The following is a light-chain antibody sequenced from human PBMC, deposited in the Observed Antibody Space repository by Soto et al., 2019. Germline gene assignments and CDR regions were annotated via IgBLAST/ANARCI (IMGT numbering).Light chain of an antibody. CDR1: QSVSSSY. CDR3: QQYGSSPWT. J-gene: IGKJ1*01. CDR2: AAS. V-gene: IGKV3-20*01. Sequence: EIVLTQSPGTPSLSPGERATRSCRASQSVSSSYLVWHQQKPGQAPRLLIYAASRRATGIPDRFSGSGSGTDFTLTISRLEPEDFAVYYCQQYGSSPWTFGQGTKVDIK.